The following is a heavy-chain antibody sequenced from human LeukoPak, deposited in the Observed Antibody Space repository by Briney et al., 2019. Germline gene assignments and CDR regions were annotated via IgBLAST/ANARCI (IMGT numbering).Heavy chain of an antibody. J-gene: IGHJ4*02. CDR2: ISGSGGST. CDR1: GLTFSSYA. Sequence: GGSLRLSCAASGLTFSSYAMSWVRQAPGKGLEWVSAISGSGGSTYYADSVKGRFTISRDNSKNTLYLQMNSLRAEDTAVYYCAKDMKDGYGDYVFDYWGQGTLVTVSS. D-gene: IGHD4-17*01. V-gene: IGHV3-23*01. CDR3: AKDMKDGYGDYVFDY.